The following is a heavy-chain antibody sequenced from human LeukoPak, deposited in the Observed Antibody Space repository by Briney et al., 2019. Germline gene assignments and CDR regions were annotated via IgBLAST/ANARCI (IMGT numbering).Heavy chain of an antibody. Sequence: GGSLRLSCAASGFTFSSYWMHWVRQAPGKGLVWVSHINSDGSSTTYADSVKGRFTISRDNAKNTLYLQMNSLRAEDTAVYYCARDNDYGVDYWGQGTLVTVSS. D-gene: IGHD4-17*01. V-gene: IGHV3-74*01. CDR1: GFTFSSYW. J-gene: IGHJ4*02. CDR2: INSDGSST. CDR3: ARDNDYGVDY.